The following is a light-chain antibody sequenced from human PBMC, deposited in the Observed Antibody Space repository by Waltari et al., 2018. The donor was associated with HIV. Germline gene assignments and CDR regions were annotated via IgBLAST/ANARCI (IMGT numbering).Light chain of an antibody. Sequence: HSTLTQPPSVSGAPGQRITISCAGNMSNLGACSAVHWYQQFPGSAPKLLIFQNHKRPSGLPDRVSGSKSGPSASLAITGLQTEDEADYYGQSYDASLSGLWVFGGGTRLTVL. J-gene: IGLJ3*02. CDR2: QNH. CDR1: MSNLGACSA. CDR3: QSYDASLSGLWV. V-gene: IGLV1-40*01.